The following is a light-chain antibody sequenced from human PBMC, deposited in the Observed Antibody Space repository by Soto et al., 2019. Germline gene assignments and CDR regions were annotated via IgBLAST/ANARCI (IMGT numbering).Light chain of an antibody. J-gene: IGLJ1*01. Sequence: QSALTQPRSVSGSPGQSVTISCTGTSSDVGGYNYVSWYQQHPGKAPKLMIYDVSKRPSGVPDRFSGSKSGNTASLTISGIQAEDEADYYCCSYAGSYTYVFGTGNKVTVL. CDR2: DVS. CDR1: SSDVGGYNY. CDR3: CSYAGSYTYV. V-gene: IGLV2-11*01.